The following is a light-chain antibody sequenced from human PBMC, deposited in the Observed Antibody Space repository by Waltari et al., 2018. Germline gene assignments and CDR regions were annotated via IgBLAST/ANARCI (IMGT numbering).Light chain of an antibody. CDR3: MQALQTPT. V-gene: IGKV2-28*01. Sequence: DIVMTQSPLSLPVSPGEPASISCRSSQSLLHSNGYIYLDWYLQKPGQSPQLLIDLASNRASGVPDRFSGSGSGTDFTLKISRVEAEDVGVYYCMQALQTPTFGQGTRLEIK. CDR2: LAS. CDR1: QSLLHSNGYIY. J-gene: IGKJ5*01.